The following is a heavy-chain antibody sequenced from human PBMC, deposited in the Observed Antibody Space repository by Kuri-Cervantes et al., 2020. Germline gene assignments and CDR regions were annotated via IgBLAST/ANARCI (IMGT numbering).Heavy chain of an antibody. CDR1: GYTFPSYA. Sequence: ASVKVSCKASGYTFPSYAMHWVRQAPGQRLEWMGWSNAGNGNTKYSQEYQGRVTITRDTSASTAYMELSSLIAEDTAVYYCAKDRGVRGVAIDYWVQGTLVTVSS. CDR2: SNAGNGNT. CDR3: AKDRGVRGVAIDY. V-gene: IGHV1-3*02. D-gene: IGHD3-10*01. J-gene: IGHJ4*02.